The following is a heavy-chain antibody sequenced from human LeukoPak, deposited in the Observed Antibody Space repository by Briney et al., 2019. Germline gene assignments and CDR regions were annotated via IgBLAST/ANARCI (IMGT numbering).Heavy chain of an antibody. CDR1: GFTLSNHV. V-gene: IGHV3-23*01. J-gene: IGHJ4*02. CDR3: AKGMTATSARFDF. CDR2: IRGGGGGT. Sequence: GGSLRLSCAVSGFTLSNHVMSWVRQAPGKGLEWVSSIRGGGGGTLYADSVKGRFTMSRDTSESMLFLQMNSLRGEDTAVYYSAKGMTATSARFDFWGQGTLVTVSS.